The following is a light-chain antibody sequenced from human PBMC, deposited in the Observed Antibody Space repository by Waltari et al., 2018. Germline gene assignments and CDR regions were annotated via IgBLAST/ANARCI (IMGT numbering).Light chain of an antibody. J-gene: IGKJ2*01. Sequence: DIVMTQSPDSLAVSLGERATINCKSRQSVLYSSNNQNYLAWYQQKPGQPPKLLIYWASTRESGVPDRCSGSGSGTDFTLTISSLQAEDVAVYYCQQYYSTPYTFGQGTKLEIK. CDR2: WAS. V-gene: IGKV4-1*01. CDR3: QQYYSTPYT. CDR1: QSVLYSSNNQNY.